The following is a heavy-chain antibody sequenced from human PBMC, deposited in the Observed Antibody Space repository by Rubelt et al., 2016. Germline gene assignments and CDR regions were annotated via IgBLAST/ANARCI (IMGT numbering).Heavy chain of an antibody. V-gene: IGHV4-34*01. J-gene: IGHJ4*02. CDR1: GGSFSGYY. Sequence: QVQLQQWGAGLLKPSETLSLTCAVYGGSFSGYYWSWIRQPPGKGLEWIGEISHSGGSSANPSLTSRVTISMDTSKNQLSLKLNSVTAADTAVYYCARAVAGIFDYWGQGTLVTVSS. CDR3: ARAVAGIFDY. D-gene: IGHD6-19*01. CDR2: ISHSGGS.